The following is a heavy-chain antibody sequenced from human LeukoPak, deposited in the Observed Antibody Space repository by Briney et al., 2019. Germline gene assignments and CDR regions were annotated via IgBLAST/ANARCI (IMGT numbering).Heavy chain of an antibody. CDR3: ARDDVPIVGAQHASAFDX. D-gene: IGHD1-26*01. CDR2: IIAYNGNT. J-gene: IGHJ3*01. CDR1: GYTFTSYG. V-gene: IGHV1-18*01. Sequence: ASVKVSCEASGYTFTSYGISWLRQAPGQGLEWMVWIIAYNGNTNYAQKLQSRVTMTTDTSTSKAYMELRSLRSEDTAVYYCARDDVPIVGAQHASAFDXWGQXTMVTV.